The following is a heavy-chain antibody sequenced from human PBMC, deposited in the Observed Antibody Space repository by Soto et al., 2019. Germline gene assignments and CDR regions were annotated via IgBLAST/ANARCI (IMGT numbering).Heavy chain of an antibody. V-gene: IGHV6-1*01. D-gene: IGHD2-2*01. CDR1: GDSVSSSTAA. J-gene: IGHJ5*02. CDR2: TYYKSKWYN. Sequence: QVQLQQSGPGLVKPSQTLSLTCAVSGDSVSSSTAAWTWIRQSPSRGLEWLGRTYYKSKWYNDYALSVKGRIAINPDTSKNQFSLQLSSVTPEDTAVYYCTRERKYQLLSWYWFDPWGQGTLVTVSS. CDR3: TRERKYQLLSWYWFDP.